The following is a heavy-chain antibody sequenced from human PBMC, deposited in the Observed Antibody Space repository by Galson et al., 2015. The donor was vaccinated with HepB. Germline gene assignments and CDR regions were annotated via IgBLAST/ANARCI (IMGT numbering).Heavy chain of an antibody. CDR1: GDSVSSNSAA. CDR3: ARDRFDSNGWLNWFDP. D-gene: IGHD6-19*01. Sequence: CAISGDSVSSNSAAWNWIRQSSSRGLEWLGRTYYRSKWYNDYAVSVKSRITINPDTSKNQFSLQLNSVTPEDTAVYYCARDRFDSNGWLNWFDPWGQGTLVTVSS. J-gene: IGHJ5*02. V-gene: IGHV6-1*01. CDR2: TYYRSKWYN.